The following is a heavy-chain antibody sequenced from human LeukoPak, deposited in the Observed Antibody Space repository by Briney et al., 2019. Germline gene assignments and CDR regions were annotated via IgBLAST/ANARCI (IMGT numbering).Heavy chain of an antibody. V-gene: IGHV1-46*02. Sequence: ASVKASCKASPYTFNKYYIHWVRQAPGQGPEWMGVINPSGRSTSYAQQFRGRVTMTRDTSTSTVYMDLSGLRSEDTAVYYCARDSVELERRNWFDPWGQGTLVTVSS. CDR1: PYTFNKYY. CDR2: INPSGRST. J-gene: IGHJ5*02. CDR3: ARDSVELERRNWFDP. D-gene: IGHD1-1*01.